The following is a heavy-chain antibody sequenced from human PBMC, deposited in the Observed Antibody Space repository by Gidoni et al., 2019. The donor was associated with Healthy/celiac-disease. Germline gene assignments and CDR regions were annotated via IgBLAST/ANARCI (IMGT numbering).Heavy chain of an antibody. J-gene: IGHJ4*02. V-gene: IGHV4-39*01. CDR3: ASSPYGSGSYPHFDY. CDR1: GGPISSSSYY. Sequence: QLQLQESGPGLVKPSETLSLPCTVSGGPISSSSYYWGWIRQPPGKGLEWIGSIYSSGSTYYNPSLKSRVTISVDTSKNQFSLKLSSVTAADTAVYYCASSPYGSGSYPHFDYWGQGTLVTVSS. D-gene: IGHD3-10*01. CDR2: IYSSGST.